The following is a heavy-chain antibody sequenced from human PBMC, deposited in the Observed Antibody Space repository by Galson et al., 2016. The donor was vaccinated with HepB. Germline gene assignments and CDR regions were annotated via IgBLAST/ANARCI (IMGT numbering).Heavy chain of an antibody. CDR3: ARASLDYYYDTSGYLDH. CDR2: IYHSGNA. D-gene: IGHD3-22*01. J-gene: IGHJ4*02. V-gene: IGHV4-31*03. Sequence: TLSLTCTVSGGSISSGAYYWSWIRHHPGNGLEWIGYIYHSGNAYYSPSLKSRISISLDTSKNQFSLNLSSVTAADTAIYYCARASLDYYYDTSGYLDHWGQGTLVTVPS. CDR1: GGSISSGAYY.